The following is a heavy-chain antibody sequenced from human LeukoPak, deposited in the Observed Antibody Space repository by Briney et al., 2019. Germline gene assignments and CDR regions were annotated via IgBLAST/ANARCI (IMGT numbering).Heavy chain of an antibody. V-gene: IGHV4-59*01. J-gene: IGHJ4*02. CDR1: GGSISSYY. CDR3: TRDLSRYNWNYLDY. CDR2: IYYSGST. Sequence: SETLSLTCTVSGGSISSYYWSWIRQPPGKGLEWIGYIYYSGSTNYNPSLKSRVTISVDTSKNQFSLKLSSVTAADTAVYYCTRDLSRYNWNYLDYWGQGTLVTVSS. D-gene: IGHD1-20*01.